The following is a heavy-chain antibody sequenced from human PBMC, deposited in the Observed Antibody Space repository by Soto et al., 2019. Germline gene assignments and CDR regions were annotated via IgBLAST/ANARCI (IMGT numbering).Heavy chain of an antibody. J-gene: IGHJ5*02. CDR2: INPNNGAT. CDR1: RYIFTAYF. Sequence: ASVKFSCKAPRYIFTAYFMHWVRQAPGQGLEWMGWINPNNGATHYGLSFQGRVTMTRDTSISTAYMELSSLRSDDTAVYYCASHDPGDRFDPWGQGTLVTVSS. D-gene: IGHD2-21*02. V-gene: IGHV1-2*02. CDR3: ASHDPGDRFDP.